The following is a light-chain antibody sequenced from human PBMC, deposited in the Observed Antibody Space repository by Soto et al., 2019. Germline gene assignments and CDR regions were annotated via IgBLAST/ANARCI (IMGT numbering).Light chain of an antibody. CDR3: QTANSFTLA. V-gene: IGKV1-12*01. J-gene: IGKJ4*01. CDR2: ASS. CDR1: QGISSW. Sequence: DIQMTQSPSSVSSSVGDRVTITCRASQGISSWLAWYQQKPGKAPKLLIYASSSLQSGVPSSLSGSGSGTDFSLTISSLQPEDLATDYRQTANSFTLAFGGGTKVKIK.